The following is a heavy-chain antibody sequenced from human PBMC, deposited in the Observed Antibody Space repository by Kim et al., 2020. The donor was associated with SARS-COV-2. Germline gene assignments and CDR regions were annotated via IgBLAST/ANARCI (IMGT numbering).Heavy chain of an antibody. CDR2: ISSSSSYI. J-gene: IGHJ5*02. V-gene: IGHV3-21*01. CDR3: ARARIPSSIRGWFDP. CDR1: GFTFSSYS. Sequence: GGSLRLSCAASGFTFSSYSMNWVRQAPGKGLEWVSSISSSSSYIYYADSVKGRFTISRDNAKNSLYLQMNSLRAEDTAVYYCARARIPSSIRGWFDPWGQGTLVTVSS. D-gene: IGHD6-13*01.